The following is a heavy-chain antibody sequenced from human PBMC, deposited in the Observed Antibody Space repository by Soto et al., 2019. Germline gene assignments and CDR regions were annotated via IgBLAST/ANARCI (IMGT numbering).Heavy chain of an antibody. D-gene: IGHD1-1*01. CDR2: ISYDGSNK. CDR3: ARDRGYRAGFHYYYYGMDV. Sequence: GGSLRLSCAASGFTFSSYAMHWVRQAPGKGLEWVAVISYDGSNKYYADSVKGRFTISRDNSKNTLYLQMNSLRAEDTAVYYCARDRGYRAGFHYYYYGMDVWGQGTTVTVSS. CDR1: GFTFSSYA. J-gene: IGHJ6*02. V-gene: IGHV3-30-3*01.